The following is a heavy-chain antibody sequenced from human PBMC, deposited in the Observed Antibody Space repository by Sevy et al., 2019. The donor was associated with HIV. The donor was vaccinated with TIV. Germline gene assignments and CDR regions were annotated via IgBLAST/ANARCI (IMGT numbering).Heavy chain of an antibody. J-gene: IGHJ3*01. D-gene: IGHD1-26*01. Sequence: ASLNVSCKASGYSFPSHDINWVRQASGQGLEWMGWMKPNSGNTGYAQKFKGRVTLTRNTSISTAYMEVSSLTSEDTAVYYCARTGGTFDVWGQGTMVTVSS. CDR3: ARTGGTFDV. V-gene: IGHV1-8*01. CDR2: MKPNSGNT. CDR1: GYSFPSHD.